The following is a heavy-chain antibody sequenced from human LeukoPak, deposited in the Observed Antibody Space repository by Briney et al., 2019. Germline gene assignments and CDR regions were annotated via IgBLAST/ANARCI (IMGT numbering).Heavy chain of an antibody. CDR2: ISSSGSTI. Sequence: GGSLRLSCAASGFTFSTYTMNWVRQAPGKGLEWVSYISSSGSTIYYADSVKGRFTISRDNAKNSLYLQMNSLRAEDTAVYYCARDRSDSSGYFDYWGQGTLVTVSS. V-gene: IGHV3-48*04. CDR3: ARDRSDSSGYFDY. J-gene: IGHJ4*02. D-gene: IGHD3-22*01. CDR1: GFTFSTYT.